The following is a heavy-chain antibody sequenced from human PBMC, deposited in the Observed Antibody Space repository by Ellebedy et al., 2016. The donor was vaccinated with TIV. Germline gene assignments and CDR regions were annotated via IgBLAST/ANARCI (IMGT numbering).Heavy chain of an antibody. CDR1: GGTFSSYA. CDR3: AREHFGGSYLIDY. CDR2: IIPIFGTA. V-gene: IGHV1-69*13. Sequence: AASVKVSCKASGGTFSSYAISWVRQAPGQGLEWMGGIIPIFGTANYAQKFQGRVTITADESTSTAYMELSSLRSEDTAVYYCAREHFGGSYLIDYWGQGTLVTVSS. D-gene: IGHD1-26*01. J-gene: IGHJ4*02.